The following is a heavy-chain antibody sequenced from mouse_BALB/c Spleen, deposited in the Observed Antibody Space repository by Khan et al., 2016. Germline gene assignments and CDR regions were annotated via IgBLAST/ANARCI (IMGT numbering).Heavy chain of an antibody. D-gene: IGHD1-1*01. V-gene: IGHV3-8*02. J-gene: IGHJ4*01. Sequence: EVQLQESGPSLVKPSQTLSLTCSVSGDFITSGYWNWIRKFPGNNLEYMGYISYTGITYYNPSLKSRISITRDTSKNQYYLQLNSVTTEDTATYDYARYGTRENAMDYWGQGTSVTVSS. CDR2: ISYTGIT. CDR3: ARYGTRENAMDY. CDR1: GDFITSGY.